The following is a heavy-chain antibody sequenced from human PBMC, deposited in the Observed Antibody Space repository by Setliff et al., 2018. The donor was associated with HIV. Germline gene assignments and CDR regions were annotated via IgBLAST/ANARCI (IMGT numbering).Heavy chain of an antibody. J-gene: IGHJ3*02. CDR3: ARAEGLIFGVEEGAFDI. CDR2: IYYSGST. CDR1: GGSISSGGYY. V-gene: IGHV4-31*03. D-gene: IGHD3-3*01. Sequence: SETLSLTCTVSGGSISSGGYYWSWIRQHPGKGLEWIGYIYYSGSTYYNPSLKSRVTISVDTSKNQFSLKLSSVTAADTAVYYCARAEGLIFGVEEGAFDIRGQGTMVTVSS.